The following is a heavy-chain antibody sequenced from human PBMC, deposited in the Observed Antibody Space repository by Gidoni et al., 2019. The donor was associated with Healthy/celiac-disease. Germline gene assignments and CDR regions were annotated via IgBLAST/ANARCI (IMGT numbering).Heavy chain of an antibody. CDR3: ARSMYSSSWFVFDY. D-gene: IGHD6-13*01. CDR1: GGSFSGYF. J-gene: IGHJ4*02. Sequence: QVQLQQWGAGLLQPSDTLSLTCAVYGGSFSGYFWSWVRQPPGRGLEWLGEINHSGTTNYSPSLKSRVTISIDTSKNQFSLKLSSVTAADTAVYYCARSMYSSSWFVFDYWGQGTLVTVSS. CDR2: INHSGTT. V-gene: IGHV4-34*01.